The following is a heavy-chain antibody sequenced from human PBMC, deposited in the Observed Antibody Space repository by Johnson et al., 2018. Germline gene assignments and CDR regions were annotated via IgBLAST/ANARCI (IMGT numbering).Heavy chain of an antibody. CDR3: AKVSVPYYYGSGSYSYYYMDV. CDR2: IRWDGGST. D-gene: IGHD3-10*01. V-gene: IGHV3-43D*03. CDR1: GFTFDDYA. J-gene: IGHJ6*03. Sequence: VQLVQSGGVVVQPGGSLRLSCAASGFTFDDYAMHWVRQAPGKCMEWVSLIRWDGGSTYYADAVKGRFTISRDNSKNSLYLQMNSLRAEDTALYYCAKVSVPYYYGSGSYSYYYMDVWGKGTTVTVSS.